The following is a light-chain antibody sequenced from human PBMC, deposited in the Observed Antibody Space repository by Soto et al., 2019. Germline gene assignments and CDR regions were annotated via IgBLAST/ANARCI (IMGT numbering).Light chain of an antibody. CDR2: DAS. CDR1: QSIDNY. Sequence: EVVLTQSPATLSLSPGERATLSCRASQSIDNYLAWYQQKPGQAPRLLIHDASNRATGIPARFSGSGSGTDFTLTISGLEPEDFAVYYCQQYGSSPRFTFGPGTKVDIK. CDR3: QQYGSSPRFT. V-gene: IGKV3-11*01. J-gene: IGKJ3*01.